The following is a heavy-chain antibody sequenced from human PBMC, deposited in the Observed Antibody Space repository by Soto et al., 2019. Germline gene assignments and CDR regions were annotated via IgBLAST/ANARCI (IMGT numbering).Heavy chain of an antibody. Sequence: GSLRLSCAASGFTFSTYDMHWVRQDTGKGLEWVSAIGTAGDTYYPDSVKGRFIISRDIAKSSLFLQMNSLRAGDTAVYYCARGDNSGWSAFDVWGQGTMVTVSS. CDR1: GFTFSTYD. CDR3: ARGDNSGWSAFDV. D-gene: IGHD6-19*01. J-gene: IGHJ3*01. V-gene: IGHV3-13*01. CDR2: IGTAGDT.